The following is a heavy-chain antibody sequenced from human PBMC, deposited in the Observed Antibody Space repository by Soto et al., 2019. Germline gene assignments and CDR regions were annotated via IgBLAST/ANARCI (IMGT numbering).Heavy chain of an antibody. Sequence: SETLSLTCSVSGDSNSGYHWTWIRQPAGKGLEWIGRIYSSGSTDYNPSLKSRVIMSVDTSKNQFSLKLTSVTAADTAVYYCAREYSYHFDPWGQGTLV. V-gene: IGHV4-4*07. CDR3: AREYSYHFDP. CDR1: GDSNSGYH. D-gene: IGHD5-18*01. CDR2: IYSSGST. J-gene: IGHJ5*02.